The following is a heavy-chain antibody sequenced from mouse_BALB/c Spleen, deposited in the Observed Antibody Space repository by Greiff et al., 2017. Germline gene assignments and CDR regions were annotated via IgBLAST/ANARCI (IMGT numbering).Heavy chain of an antibody. Sequence: EVMLVESGGGLVKPGGSLKLSCAASGFTFSSYAMSWVRQTPEKRLEWVASISSGGSTYYPASVKGRFTISRDNARNILYLQMSSLRSEDTAMYYCAREGISYAMDYWGQGTSVTVSS. CDR3: AREGISYAMDY. J-gene: IGHJ4*01. CDR1: GFTFSSYA. V-gene: IGHV5-6-5*01. CDR2: ISSGGST.